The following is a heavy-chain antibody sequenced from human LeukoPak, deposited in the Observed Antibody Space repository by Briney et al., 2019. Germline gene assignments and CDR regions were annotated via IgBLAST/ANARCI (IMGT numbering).Heavy chain of an antibody. CDR1: GFTASSNS. J-gene: IGHJ4*02. CDR2: IYSDNT. CDR3: ARDTAGKEYSSSWYWDY. Sequence: PGGSLRLSCTVSGFTASSNSMSWVRQAPGKGLEWVSFIYSDNTHYSDSVKGRFTISRDNAKNSLYLQMNSLRAEDTAVYYCARDTAGKEYSSSWYWDYWGQGTLVTVSS. V-gene: IGHV3-53*01. D-gene: IGHD6-13*01.